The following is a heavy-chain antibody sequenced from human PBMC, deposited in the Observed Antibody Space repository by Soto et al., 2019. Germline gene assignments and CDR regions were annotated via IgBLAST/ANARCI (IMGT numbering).Heavy chain of an antibody. V-gene: IGHV1-24*01. Sequence: SVKVSCKVSGYTLAELSMHCVRQAPGKGLEWMGGFDPEDGETIYAQKFQCRVTMTEDTSTDTAYMELSSLRSEDTAVYYCATESALGYGMDVWGQGTTVTVSS. J-gene: IGHJ6*02. CDR3: ATESALGYGMDV. CDR2: FDPEDGET. CDR1: GYTLAELS.